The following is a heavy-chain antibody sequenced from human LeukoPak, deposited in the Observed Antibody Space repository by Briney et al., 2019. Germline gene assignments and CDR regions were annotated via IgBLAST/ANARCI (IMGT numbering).Heavy chain of an antibody. CDR3: ARVLIRTGIVDY. V-gene: IGHV4-34*01. J-gene: IGHJ4*02. CDR2: INHSGST. CDR1: GGSFSGYY. D-gene: IGHD1-1*01. Sequence: PLETLSLTCAAYGGSFSGYYWSWIRQPPGKGLEWIGEINHSGSTNYERSLKSRVTISVDTSKNQFSLKLSSVTAADTAVYYCARVLIRTGIVDYWGQGTRVTVSS.